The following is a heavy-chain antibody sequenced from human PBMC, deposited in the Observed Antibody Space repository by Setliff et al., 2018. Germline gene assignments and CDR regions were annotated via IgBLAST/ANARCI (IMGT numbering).Heavy chain of an antibody. D-gene: IGHD2-21*02. Sequence: ASVKVSCKASGYTLTNYYIHWVRQAPGQGLEWMGRINPNSGGTNYAQKFQGRVTMTRDTSLTTAYMELRSLRSDDTALYYCARVRPCGADCSTGVGGPFDFDFWGQGTLVTVSS. CDR3: ARVRPCGADCSTGVGGPFDFDF. V-gene: IGHV1-2*06. CDR1: GYTLTNYY. CDR2: INPNSGGT. J-gene: IGHJ4*02.